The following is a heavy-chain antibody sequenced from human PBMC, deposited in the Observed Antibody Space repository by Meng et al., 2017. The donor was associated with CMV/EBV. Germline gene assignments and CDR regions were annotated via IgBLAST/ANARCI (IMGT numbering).Heavy chain of an antibody. D-gene: IGHD2-2*01. CDR1: GFTVSSNY. V-gene: IGHV3-53*01. CDR2: IYSGGST. J-gene: IGHJ5*02. Sequence: GGSLRLSCAASGFTVSSNYMSWVRQAPGKGLEWVSVIYSGGSTYYADSVKGRFTISRDNSKNTLYLQMNNLRAEDTAVYYCATAYCSSTSCYPWGQGTLVTVSS. CDR3: ATAYCSSTSCYP.